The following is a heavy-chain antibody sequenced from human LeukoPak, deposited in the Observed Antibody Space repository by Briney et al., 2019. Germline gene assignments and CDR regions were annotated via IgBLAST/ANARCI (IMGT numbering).Heavy chain of an antibody. D-gene: IGHD5-24*01. CDR1: GYTFTSYY. CDR3: ASSRDGYNYYFDY. V-gene: IGHV1-46*01. CDR2: INPSGGST. J-gene: IGHJ4*02. Sequence: GASVNVSFKASGYTFTSYYMHWVRQAPGQGLEWMGIINPSGGSTSYAQKFQGRVTMTRDTSTSTVYMELSSLRSEDTAVYYCASSRDGYNYYFDYWGQGTLVTVSS.